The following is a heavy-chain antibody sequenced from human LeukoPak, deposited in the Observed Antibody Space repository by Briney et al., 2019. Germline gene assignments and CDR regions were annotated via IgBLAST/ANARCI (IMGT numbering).Heavy chain of an antibody. V-gene: IGHV5-51*01. Sequence: GASLEISFNGSGYSFANYWIGRGREMPGKGVEWLGTIYPGDSDTRYCRCFQGKVTISAAKSISTAYMQWSSLKASDTAMYYCARRRHCTSGSCEDFDFWGQGTLVTVSS. CDR3: ARRRHCTSGSCEDFDF. CDR2: IYPGDSDT. D-gene: IGHD2-15*01. J-gene: IGHJ4*02. CDR1: GYSFANYW.